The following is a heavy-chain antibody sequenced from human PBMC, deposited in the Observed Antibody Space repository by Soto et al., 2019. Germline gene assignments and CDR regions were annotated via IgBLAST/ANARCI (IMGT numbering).Heavy chain of an antibody. CDR1: GDTFSSYS. CDR2: IVPIFGTT. D-gene: IGHD5-12*01. J-gene: IGHJ6*02. V-gene: IGHV1-69*01. CDR3: AANSLGGGYQGDV. Sequence: QVRLVQSGAEVNKPGSSVKVSCKASGDTFSSYSISWVRQAPGPGLEWMGGIVPIFGTTVYAPRMQGRVTITADGPTSTSYMELSGLRFEDTAIYYCAANSLGGGYQGDVWGQGTTVTVSS.